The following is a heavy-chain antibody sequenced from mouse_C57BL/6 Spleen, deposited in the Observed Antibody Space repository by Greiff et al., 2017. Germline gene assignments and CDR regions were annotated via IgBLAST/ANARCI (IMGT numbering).Heavy chain of an antibody. Sequence: EVMLVESGGGLVKPGGSLKLSCAASGFTFSDYGMHWVRQAPEKGLEWVAYISSGSSTIYYADTVKGRFTISRDNAKNTLFLQMTSLRSEDTAMYYCARGGFITTMDYWGQGTSVTVSS. CDR1: GFTFSDYG. CDR2: ISSGSSTI. D-gene: IGHD1-1*01. V-gene: IGHV5-17*01. CDR3: ARGGFITTMDY. J-gene: IGHJ4*01.